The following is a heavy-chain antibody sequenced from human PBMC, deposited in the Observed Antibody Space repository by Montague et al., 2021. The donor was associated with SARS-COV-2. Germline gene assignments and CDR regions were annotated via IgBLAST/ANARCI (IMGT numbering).Heavy chain of an antibody. J-gene: IGHJ4*02. CDR2: THYRPKWYN. D-gene: IGHD2-2*01. CDR3: ARIPVGSKYYFDF. Sequence: CAISGDSVSSNIATWNWIRQTPSRDLERLVRTHYRPKWYNDYAESVKSRITIDPDTSKHQFSLHLNSVTPEVTAVYYCARIPVGSKYYFDFWGQGTLVTVSS. V-gene: IGHV6-1*01. CDR1: GDSVSSNIAT.